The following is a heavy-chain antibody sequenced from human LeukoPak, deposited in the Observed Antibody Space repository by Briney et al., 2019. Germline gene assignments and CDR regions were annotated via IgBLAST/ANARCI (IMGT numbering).Heavy chain of an antibody. Sequence: GGSLRVSCAASGFTFSSYEMNWVRQAPRKGLEWVSYISSSGSTIYYADSVKGRFTISRDNSKNTLYLQMNSLRAEDTAVYYCAKDLFCDIWGQGTMVTVSS. CDR1: GFTFSSYE. J-gene: IGHJ3*02. CDR3: AKDLFCDI. D-gene: IGHD3-3*01. V-gene: IGHV3-48*03. CDR2: ISSSGSTI.